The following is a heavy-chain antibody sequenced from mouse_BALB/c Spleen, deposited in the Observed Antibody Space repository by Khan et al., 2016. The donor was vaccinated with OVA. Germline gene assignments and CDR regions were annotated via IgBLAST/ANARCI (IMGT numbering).Heavy chain of an antibody. CDR2: VNPNTGGS. D-gene: IGHD2-14*01. Sequence: VQLKQSGPDLVKPGASVTISCKASGYSFTLYYMTWVKQSLGKSLEWIGRVNPNTGGSDYNQEFKGKAIFTVDTSSNTAFMELHTLTSEDSAVYYCSRGYDFLAYWGQGTMVTVSA. CDR3: SRGYDFLAY. V-gene: IGHV1S30*01. J-gene: IGHJ3*01. CDR1: GYSFTLYY.